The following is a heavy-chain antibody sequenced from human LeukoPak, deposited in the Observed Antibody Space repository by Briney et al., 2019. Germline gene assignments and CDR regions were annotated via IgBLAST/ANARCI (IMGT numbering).Heavy chain of an antibody. CDR1: GGTFSSYA. D-gene: IGHD2-15*01. CDR2: IIPILGIA. CDR3: ARGTPCSGGSCSVYNWFDP. J-gene: IGHJ5*02. Sequence: GASVKVSCKASGGTFSSYAISWVRQAPGQGLEWMGRIIPILGIANYAQKFQGRVTITADKSTSTAYMELSSLRSEGTAVYYCARGTPCSGGSCSVYNWFDPWGQGTLVTVSS. V-gene: IGHV1-69*04.